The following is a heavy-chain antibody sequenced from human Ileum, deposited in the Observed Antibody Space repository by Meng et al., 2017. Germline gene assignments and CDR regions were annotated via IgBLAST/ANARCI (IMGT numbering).Heavy chain of an antibody. CDR1: GGSFSGYY. CDR2: IDHSGGT. V-gene: IGHV4-34*01. Sequence: VALQQGGEGLLEPSETLSLTCGVYGGSFSGYYWSWIRQPPGKGLEWIGEIDHSGGTNYTPSLKNRVTISVDTSNNRFSLKLSSVKAADTALYFCARRVGATPYAYNWLDPWGQGTLVTVSS. D-gene: IGHD1-26*01. J-gene: IGHJ5*02. CDR3: ARRVGATPYAYNWLDP.